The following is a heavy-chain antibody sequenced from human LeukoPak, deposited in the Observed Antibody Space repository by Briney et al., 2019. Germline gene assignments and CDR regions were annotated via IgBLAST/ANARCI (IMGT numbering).Heavy chain of an antibody. V-gene: IGHV3-21*01. CDR2: ISSSSSYI. J-gene: IGHJ4*02. CDR3: ARDRDCGGDCYTFDY. D-gene: IGHD2-21*02. Sequence: PGGSLRLSCAASGFTFSSYSMNWVRQAPGKGLEWVSSISSSSSYIYYADSGKGRFTISRDNAKNALYLEMNSLRAADTAVYYCARDRDCGGDCYTFDYWGQGTLVTVSS. CDR1: GFTFSSYS.